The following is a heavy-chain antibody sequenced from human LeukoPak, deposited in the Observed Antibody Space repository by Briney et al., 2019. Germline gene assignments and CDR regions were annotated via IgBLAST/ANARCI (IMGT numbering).Heavy chain of an antibody. J-gene: IGHJ6*03. Sequence: ASVKVSCKASGGTFSSYAISWVRQAPGQGLEWMGGIIPIFGTANYAQKFQGRVTITADESTSTAYMELSSLRSEDTAVYYCARAERITIFGVVTPGYYYYMDVWGKGPTVTVSS. CDR1: GGTFSSYA. CDR2: IIPIFGTA. CDR3: ARAERITIFGVVTPGYYYYMDV. V-gene: IGHV1-69*13. D-gene: IGHD3-3*01.